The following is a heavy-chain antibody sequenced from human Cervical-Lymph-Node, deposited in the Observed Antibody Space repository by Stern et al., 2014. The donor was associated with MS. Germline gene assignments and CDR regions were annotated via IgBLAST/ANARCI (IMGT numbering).Heavy chain of an antibody. J-gene: IGHJ1*01. Sequence: MQLVASGGGVVPPGRSLRLSCAASGFTFSSYGMHWARQAPGKGLEWVAVIWYDGSNEYYADSVKGRFTISRDNSKNTLYLQMNSLRAEDTAVYYCAREGGNTAEYFQHWGQGTLVTVSS. CDR1: GFTFSSYG. D-gene: IGHD4-23*01. V-gene: IGHV3-33*01. CDR3: AREGGNTAEYFQH. CDR2: IWYDGSNE.